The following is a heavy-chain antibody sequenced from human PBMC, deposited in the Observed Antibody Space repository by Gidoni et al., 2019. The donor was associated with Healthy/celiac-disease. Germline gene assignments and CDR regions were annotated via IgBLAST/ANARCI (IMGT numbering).Heavy chain of an antibody. CDR1: GFTFSSYS. CDR3: ARAHYCSSTSCYEYNWFDP. V-gene: IGHV3-21*01. Sequence: EVQLVESGGGLVKPGGSLRLSCAASGFTFSSYSMTWVRQAPGKGLECVSSISSSSSYIYYADSVKGRFTISRDNAKNSLYLQMNSLRAEDTAVYYWARAHYCSSTSCYEYNWFDPWGQGTLVTVSS. J-gene: IGHJ5*02. D-gene: IGHD2-2*01. CDR2: ISSSSSYI.